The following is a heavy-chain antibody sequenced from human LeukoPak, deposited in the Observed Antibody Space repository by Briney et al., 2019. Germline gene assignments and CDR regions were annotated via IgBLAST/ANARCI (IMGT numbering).Heavy chain of an antibody. CDR2: IYTSGST. J-gene: IGHJ5*02. CDR3: ARASIAAADTVWFDP. V-gene: IGHV4-4*07. CDR1: GGSNSRYY. Sequence: PSETLSLTCTVSGGSNSRYYWSWIRQPAGKGLEWIGRIYTSGSTNYNPSLKSRVTISVDKSKNQFSLKLSSVTAADTAVYYCARASIAAADTVWFDPWGQGTLVTVSS. D-gene: IGHD6-13*01.